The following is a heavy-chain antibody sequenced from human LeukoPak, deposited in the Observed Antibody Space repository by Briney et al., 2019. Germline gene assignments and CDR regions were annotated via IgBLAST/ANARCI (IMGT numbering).Heavy chain of an antibody. CDR1: GYTFTSYD. CDR2: IDAYNGNT. J-gene: IGHJ5*02. V-gene: IGHV1-18*01. CDR3: ARSGDGNWCYP. Sequence: ASVKVSCKASGYTFTSYDINWVRQAPGQGFEWMGWIDAYNGNTDYAQNFQGRLTMTTDTSTSTGYMELRNLRSDDTAVYYCARSGDGNWCYPWGQGTLVTVSS. D-gene: IGHD2-21*02.